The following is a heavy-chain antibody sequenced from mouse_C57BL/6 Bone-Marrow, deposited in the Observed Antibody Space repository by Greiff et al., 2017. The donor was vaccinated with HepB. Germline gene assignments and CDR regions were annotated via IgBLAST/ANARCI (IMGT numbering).Heavy chain of an antibody. V-gene: IGHV1-7*01. CDR3: AREGFCDY. CDR2: INPSSGYT. CDR1: GYTFTSYW. Sequence: QVQLKESGAELAKPGASVKLSCKASGYTFTSYWMHWVKQRPGQGLEWIGYINPSSGYTKYNQKFKDKAKLNADKSSSTAYMQLSSLTYEDSAVYYCAREGFCDYWGQGTTLTVSS. J-gene: IGHJ2*01.